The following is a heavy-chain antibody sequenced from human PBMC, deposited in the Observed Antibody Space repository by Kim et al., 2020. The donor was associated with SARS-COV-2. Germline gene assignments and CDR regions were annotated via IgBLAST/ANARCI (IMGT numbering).Heavy chain of an antibody. CDR3: ARDHRRLDSYTSNWYYGPYYFDE. D-gene: IGHD6-13*01. J-gene: IGHJ4*02. V-gene: IGHV4-39*07. Sequence: SETLSLTCTVSGGSINNSTYYWGWIRQPPGKGLEWIGSIYKSGSTYYNPSLNSRVTISVDTSKNQFSLKLGSVTAADTAVYYCARDHRRLDSYTSNWYYGPYYFDEWGRGTLVTVSS. CDR2: IYKSGST. CDR1: GGSINNSTYY.